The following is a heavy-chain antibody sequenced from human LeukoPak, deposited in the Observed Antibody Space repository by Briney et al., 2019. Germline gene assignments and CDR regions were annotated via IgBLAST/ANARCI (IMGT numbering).Heavy chain of an antibody. V-gene: IGHV4-39*07. CDR3: ARGMYDILTGYPWYFDL. D-gene: IGHD3-9*01. Sequence: PSETLSLTCTVSGGSISSSSYYWGWIRQPPGKGLEWIGSIYYSGSTYYNPSLKSRVTISVDTSKNQFSLKLSSVTAADTAVYYRARGMYDILTGYPWYFDLWGRGTLVTVSS. CDR2: IYYSGST. J-gene: IGHJ2*01. CDR1: GGSISSSSYY.